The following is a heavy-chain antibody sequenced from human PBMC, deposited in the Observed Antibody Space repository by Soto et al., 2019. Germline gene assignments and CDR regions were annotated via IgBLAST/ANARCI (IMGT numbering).Heavy chain of an antibody. CDR1: GFIFSNYV. D-gene: IGHD2-8*01. CDR3: AKARGTNTFDI. Sequence: EVQLLESGGGLAQPGGSLRLSCAASGFIFSNYVMTWVRQAPGKGLEWVSSVTGSGANKFYADSVRGRFTISRDNFKNTLWLQMNSLRADDTAVYYCAKARGTNTFDIWGQGTMVTVSS. V-gene: IGHV3-23*01. J-gene: IGHJ3*02. CDR2: VTGSGANK.